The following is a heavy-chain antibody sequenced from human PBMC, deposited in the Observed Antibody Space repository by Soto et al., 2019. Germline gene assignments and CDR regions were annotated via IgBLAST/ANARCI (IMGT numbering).Heavy chain of an antibody. D-gene: IGHD1-1*01. Sequence: QITLKESGPTLVKPTQTLTLTCTFSGFSLTTDAVGVGWIRQPPGKALEWLALIYWDDDKRYSPALKSRLTIXXDASRNQVVLTLTNMVPADTATYYCAHVYWVAAGIRYYFDYWGQGTLVTVSS. CDR1: GFSLTTDAVG. V-gene: IGHV2-5*02. CDR2: IYWDDDK. CDR3: AHVYWVAAGIRYYFDY. J-gene: IGHJ4*02.